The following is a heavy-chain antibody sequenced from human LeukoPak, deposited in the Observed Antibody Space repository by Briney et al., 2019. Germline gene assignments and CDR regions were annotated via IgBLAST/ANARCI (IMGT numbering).Heavy chain of an antibody. CDR3: ARVADRDYDFWSGYYMAYFDY. CDR2: MYTSGST. D-gene: IGHD3-3*01. V-gene: IGHV4-61*02. Sequence: SETLSLTCTVSGGSISSGSYYWSWIRQPAGKGLEWIGRMYTSGSTNYNPSLQSRVTISVDTSKNQFSLKLSSVTAADTAVYYCARVADRDYDFWSGYYMAYFDYWGQGTLVTVSS. CDR1: GGSISSGSYY. J-gene: IGHJ4*02.